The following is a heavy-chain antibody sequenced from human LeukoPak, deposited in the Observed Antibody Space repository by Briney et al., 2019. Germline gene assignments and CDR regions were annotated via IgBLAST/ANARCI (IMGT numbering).Heavy chain of an antibody. V-gene: IGHV3-66*01. CDR1: GFTVSSNY. CDR2: IYSGGST. J-gene: IGHJ4*02. CDR3: ARVRYYYDSSGYYYGSFDY. D-gene: IGHD3-22*01. Sequence: GGSLRLSCAASGFTVSSNYMSWVRQAPGKGLEWVSVIYSGGSTYYADSVKGRFTISRDNSKNTLYLQMNSLRAEDTAVYYCARVRYYYDSSGYYYGSFDYWGQGTLVTVSS.